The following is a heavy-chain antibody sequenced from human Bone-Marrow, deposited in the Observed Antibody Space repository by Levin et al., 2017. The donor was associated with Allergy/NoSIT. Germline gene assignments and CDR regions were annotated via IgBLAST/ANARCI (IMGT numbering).Heavy chain of an antibody. CDR3: AKSVAGYWYFDL. D-gene: IGHD6-19*01. Sequence: PGGSLRLSCAASGFTFSSYAMNWVRQAPGKGLEWVSGLTGGGGTTYYADSVKGRFTISRDNSKNTLYLQMNSLRAAETALYSCAKSVAGYWYFDLWGRGTLVAVSS. CDR1: GFTFSSYA. V-gene: IGHV3-23*01. J-gene: IGHJ2*01. CDR2: LTGGGGTT.